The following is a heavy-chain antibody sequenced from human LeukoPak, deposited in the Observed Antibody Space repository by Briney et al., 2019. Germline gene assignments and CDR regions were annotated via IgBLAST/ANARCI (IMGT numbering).Heavy chain of an antibody. CDR3: ARDAPPYYDFWSGYYGDNWFDP. J-gene: IGHJ5*02. CDR2: IYYSGST. D-gene: IGHD3-3*01. CDR1: GGSISSSSYY. Sequence: SETLSLTCTVSGGSISSSSYYWGWIRQPPGKGLEWIGSIYYSGSTYYNPSLKSRVTISVDTSKNQFSLKLSSVTAADTAVYYCARDAPPYYDFWSGYYGDNWFDPWGQGTLVTVSS. V-gene: IGHV4-39*07.